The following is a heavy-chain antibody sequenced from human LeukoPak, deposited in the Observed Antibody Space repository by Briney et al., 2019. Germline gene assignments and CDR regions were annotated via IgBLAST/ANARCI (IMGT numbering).Heavy chain of an antibody. CDR3: ARDRQLRKGMDV. CDR1: GGSISSYY. Sequence: SETLSLTCTVSGGSISSYYWSWIRQPPGKGLEWIGYIYYSGSTNYNPSLKSRVTISVDTSKNQFSLKLSSVTAADTAVYYCARDRQLRKGMDVWGQGTTVTVSS. V-gene: IGHV4-59*01. CDR2: IYYSGST. D-gene: IGHD1-14*01. J-gene: IGHJ6*02.